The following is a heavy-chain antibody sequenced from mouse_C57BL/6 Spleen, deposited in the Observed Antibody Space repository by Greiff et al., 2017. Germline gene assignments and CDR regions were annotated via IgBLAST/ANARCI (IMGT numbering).Heavy chain of an antibody. CDR2: ISYDGSD. J-gene: IGHJ2*01. CDR3: ARVSLITTLYFDY. V-gene: IGHV3-6*01. Sequence: EVKLMESGPGLVKPSQSLSLTCSVTGYSITSGYYWNWLRQFPGNKLEWMGYISYDGSDNYNPCLKNRISITRDTSKNQFFLKLNSVTTEDTATYYCARVSLITTLYFDYWGQGTTLTVSS. CDR1: GYSITSGYY. D-gene: IGHD1-1*01.